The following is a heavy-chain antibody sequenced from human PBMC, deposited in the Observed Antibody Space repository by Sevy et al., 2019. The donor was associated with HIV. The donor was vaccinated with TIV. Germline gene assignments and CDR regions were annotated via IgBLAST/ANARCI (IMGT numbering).Heavy chain of an antibody. CDR1: GGSISSSSYY. J-gene: IGHJ3*02. CDR3: ARAWVVVAAMGAFDI. V-gene: IGHV4-39*01. Sequence: SETLSLTCTVSGGSISSSSYYWGWIRQPPGKGLEWIGSIYYSGSTYYNPSLKSRVTISVDTSKNQFSLKLSSVTAADTAVYYCARAWVVVAAMGAFDIWGQGTMVTVSS. D-gene: IGHD2-15*01. CDR2: IYYSGST.